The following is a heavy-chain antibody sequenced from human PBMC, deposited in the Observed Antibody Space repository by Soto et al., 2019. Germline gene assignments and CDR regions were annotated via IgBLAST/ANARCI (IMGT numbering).Heavy chain of an antibody. CDR3: ARDSVGAAAGTKVY. Sequence: QVQLVESGGGVVQPGRSLRLSCAASGFTFSSYGMHWVRQAPGKGLEWVAVIWYDGSNKYYADSVKGRFTISRDNSKNTLYLQMNSLRAEDTAVYYCARDSVGAAAGTKVYWGQGTLVTVSS. V-gene: IGHV3-33*01. CDR2: IWYDGSNK. CDR1: GFTFSSYG. J-gene: IGHJ4*02. D-gene: IGHD6-13*01.